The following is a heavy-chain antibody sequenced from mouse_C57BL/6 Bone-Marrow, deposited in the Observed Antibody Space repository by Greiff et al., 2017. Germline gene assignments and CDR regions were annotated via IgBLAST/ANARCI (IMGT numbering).Heavy chain of an antibody. CDR3: ARVNYYGSSYFDY. J-gene: IGHJ2*01. CDR2: INPYNGDT. CDR1: GYSFTGYF. V-gene: IGHV1-20*01. D-gene: IGHD1-1*01. Sequence: VQLQQSGPELVKPGDSVKISCKASGYSFTGYFMNWVMQSHGKSLEWIGRINPYNGDTFYNQKFKGKATLTVDKSSSTAHMELRSLTSEDSAVYYCARVNYYGSSYFDYWGQGTTLTVSS.